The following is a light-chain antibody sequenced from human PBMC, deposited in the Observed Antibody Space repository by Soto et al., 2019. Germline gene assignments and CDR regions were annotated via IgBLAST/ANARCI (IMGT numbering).Light chain of an antibody. CDR2: DVS. CDR3: SSYTTSSTLV. V-gene: IGLV2-14*01. J-gene: IGLJ2*01. CDR1: SSDVGAYNY. Sequence: QSALTQPASVSGSPGQSIAISCTGTSSDVGAYNYVSWYQQYPGKAPKLLIYDVSGRPLGVSNRFSGSKSANKASLTISGLQPEDEAGYYCSSYTTSSTLVFGGGTKLSVL.